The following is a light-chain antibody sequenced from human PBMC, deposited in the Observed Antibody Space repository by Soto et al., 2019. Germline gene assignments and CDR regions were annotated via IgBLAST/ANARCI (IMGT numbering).Light chain of an antibody. CDR3: SPYTTSSTQV. CDR2: EVS. Sequence: QSALTQPASVSGSPGQSITISCTGTSSDIGGYKHVSWYQQHPGKAPKLMIYEVSNRPSGVSNRFSGSKSGNTASLTISGLQAEDEADYYCSPYTTSSTQVFGTGTKSPS. CDR1: SSDIGGYKH. J-gene: IGLJ1*01. V-gene: IGLV2-14*01.